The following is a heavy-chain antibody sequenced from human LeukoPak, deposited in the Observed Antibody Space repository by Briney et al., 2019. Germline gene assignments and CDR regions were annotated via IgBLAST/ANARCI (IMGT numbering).Heavy chain of an antibody. CDR2: ITGDTGRT. J-gene: IGHJ4*02. V-gene: IGHV3-23*01. D-gene: IGHD3-10*01. CDR1: GFTFSSNA. Sequence: PGGSLRLSCAASGFTFSSNAMTWVRQGPGKGLEWVSVITGDTGRTHYADSVKGRFTISRDNSKNTLSLQMNRLRAEDTAVYYCAKDAVAPGSGGDYFDYWGQGTLVTVSS. CDR3: AKDAVAPGSGGDYFDY.